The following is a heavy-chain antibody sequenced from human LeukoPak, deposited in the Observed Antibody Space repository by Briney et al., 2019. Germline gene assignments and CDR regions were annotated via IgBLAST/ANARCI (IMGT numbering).Heavy chain of an antibody. CDR3: ARFNYNGNGDY. D-gene: IGHD4-23*01. Sequence: SQTLSLTCAISGDGISSNSAAWNWLRYSPSRALEWLGRTYYRSKWYTDYAVSVKSRITVNPDTSKNQFSLQLNSVTPEDTAVYYCARFNYNGNGDYWGQGTLVTVSS. J-gene: IGHJ4*02. V-gene: IGHV6-1*01. CDR1: GDGISSNSAA. CDR2: TYYRSKWYT.